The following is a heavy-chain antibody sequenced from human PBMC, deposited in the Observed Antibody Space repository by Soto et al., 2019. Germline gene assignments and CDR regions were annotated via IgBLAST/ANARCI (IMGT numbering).Heavy chain of an antibody. V-gene: IGHV1-69*01. CDR1: GGTFGTYI. Sequence: QVHLVQSGAEVKKPGSSVKVSCTASGGTFGTYIISWVRQGPGQGLEWMGGIIPIFGTTTYAQKFQGRVTITAAESSGTAYMDLSSMRSGNTALYYCTVRSMGDVDSWGQGTLVAVSS. CDR2: IIPIFGTT. CDR3: TVRSMGDVDS. D-gene: IGHD1-26*01. J-gene: IGHJ4*02.